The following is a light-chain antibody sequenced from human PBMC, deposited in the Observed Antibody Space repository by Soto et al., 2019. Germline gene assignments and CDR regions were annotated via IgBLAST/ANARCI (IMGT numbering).Light chain of an antibody. CDR2: GAS. V-gene: IGKV3-20*01. Sequence: EIVLTQSPGTLSLSPGERATLSCRASQSVSSSYLAWYQQKPGQAPRLLIYGASSRATGLPDRFSGSGSGPDFTLTISRLEPEDFGVYYCQQYGSSPPITFGQGTRLEIK. CDR1: QSVSSSY. CDR3: QQYGSSPPIT. J-gene: IGKJ5*01.